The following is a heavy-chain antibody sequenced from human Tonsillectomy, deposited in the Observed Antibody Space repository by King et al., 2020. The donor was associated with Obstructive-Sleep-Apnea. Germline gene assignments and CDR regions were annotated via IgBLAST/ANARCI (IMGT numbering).Heavy chain of an antibody. CDR1: GFILTNYD. J-gene: IGHJ4*02. CDR2: ITKTGRTT. Sequence: VQLVESGGGLVQPGGSLRLSCAASGFILTNYDMTWVRQAPGKGLEWVSSITKTGRTTYYAHSVQCRFTVSRDTSQNTLYLQMNSLRAEDTAVYYCEKSAAANRGHDYWGQGTLVTASS. CDR3: EKSAAANRGHDY. D-gene: IGHD6-25*01. V-gene: IGHV3-23*04.